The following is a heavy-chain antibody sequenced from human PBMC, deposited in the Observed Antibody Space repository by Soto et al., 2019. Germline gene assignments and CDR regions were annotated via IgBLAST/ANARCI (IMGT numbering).Heavy chain of an antibody. CDR1: GGSISSYY. V-gene: IGHV4-59*01. Sequence: LSLTCTVSGGSISSYYWSWIRQPPGKGLEWIGYIYYSGSTNYNPSLKSRVTISVDTSKNQFSLKLSSVTAADTAVYYCAREYVDTAMVIDYWGQGTLVTVSS. CDR2: IYYSGST. J-gene: IGHJ4*02. D-gene: IGHD5-18*01. CDR3: AREYVDTAMVIDY.